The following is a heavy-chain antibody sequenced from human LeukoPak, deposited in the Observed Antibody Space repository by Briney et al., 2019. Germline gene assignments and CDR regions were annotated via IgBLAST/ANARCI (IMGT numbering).Heavy chain of an antibody. CDR3: ARGDYDFWSGYAGLDY. J-gene: IGHJ4*02. D-gene: IGHD3-3*01. Sequence: SETLSLTCTVSGGSISSGGYYWSWIRQHPGKGLEWIGYIYYSGSTYYNPSLKSRVTISVDTSKNQFSLKLSSVTAADTAVYYCARGDYDFWSGYAGLDYWGQGTLVTVSS. CDR2: IYYSGST. V-gene: IGHV4-31*03. CDR1: GGSISSGGYY.